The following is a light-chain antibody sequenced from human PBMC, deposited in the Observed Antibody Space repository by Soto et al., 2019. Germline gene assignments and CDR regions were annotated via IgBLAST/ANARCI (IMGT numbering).Light chain of an antibody. Sequence: IVMTQSAATLSVSPGESATLSCRASQNVGDKVVWYQQKPGQPPRLLIYGASSRATGIPDRFSGSGSGTDFTLTISRLEPEDFAVYYCQQYGSSPLTFGGGTKVDIK. V-gene: IGKV3-20*01. J-gene: IGKJ4*01. CDR3: QQYGSSPLT. CDR1: QNVGDK. CDR2: GAS.